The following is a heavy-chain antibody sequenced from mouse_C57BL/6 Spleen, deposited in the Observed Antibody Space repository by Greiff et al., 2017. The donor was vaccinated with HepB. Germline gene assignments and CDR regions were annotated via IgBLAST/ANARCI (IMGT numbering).Heavy chain of an antibody. CDR3: ARSVYGPFDY. D-gene: IGHD1-1*02. CDR1: GFTFSSYA. V-gene: IGHV5-4*03. Sequence: EVMLVESGGGLVKPGGSLKLSCAASGFTFSSYAMSWVRQTPEKRLEWVATISDGGSYTYYPDNVKGRFTTSRDNAKNNLYLQMSHLKSEDTAMYYCARSVYGPFDYWGQGTTLTVSS. CDR2: ISDGGSYT. J-gene: IGHJ2*01.